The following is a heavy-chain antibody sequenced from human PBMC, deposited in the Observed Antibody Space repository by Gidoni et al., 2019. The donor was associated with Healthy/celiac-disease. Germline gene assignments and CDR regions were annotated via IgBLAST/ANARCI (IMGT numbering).Heavy chain of an antibody. Sequence: EVQLVESGGGLVQPGGSLRLFCAASGFPFSSYWMHWVRQAPGKGLVWVSRINSDGSSTSYADSVKGRFTISRDNAKNTLYLQMNSLRAEDTAVYYCARVDCSGGSCYDYYFDYWGQGTLVTVSS. CDR3: ARVDCSGGSCYDYYFDY. J-gene: IGHJ4*02. CDR2: INSDGSST. CDR1: GFPFSSYW. V-gene: IGHV3-74*01. D-gene: IGHD2-15*01.